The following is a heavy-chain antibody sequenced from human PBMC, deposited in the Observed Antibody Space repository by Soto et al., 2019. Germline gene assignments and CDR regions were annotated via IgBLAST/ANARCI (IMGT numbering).Heavy chain of an antibody. V-gene: IGHV3-23*01. CDR1: GFTFSSYA. D-gene: IGHD3-9*01. CDR3: AKDISPGYYYGMDV. J-gene: IGHJ6*02. CDR2: ISGSGGST. Sequence: GGSLRLSCAASGFTFSSYAMNWVRQAPGKGLEWVSAISGSGGSTYYADSVKGRFTISRDNSKNTLYLQMNSLRAEDTAVYYCAKDISPGYYYGMDVWGQGTTVTVSS.